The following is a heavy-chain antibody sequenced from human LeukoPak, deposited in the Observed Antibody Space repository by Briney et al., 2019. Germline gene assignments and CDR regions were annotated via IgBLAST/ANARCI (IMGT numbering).Heavy chain of an antibody. J-gene: IGHJ3*02. Sequence: PGGSLRLSCAASGFTFSSYGMHWVRQAPGKGLEWVAFTRYDGSNEYYEDSVKGRFTISRDNSKNTLYLQMNSLRAEDTAVYYCARGVKSAVWQAFDIWGQGTMVTVSS. V-gene: IGHV3-30*02. CDR3: ARGVKSAVWQAFDI. D-gene: IGHD6-13*01. CDR1: GFTFSSYG. CDR2: TRYDGSNE.